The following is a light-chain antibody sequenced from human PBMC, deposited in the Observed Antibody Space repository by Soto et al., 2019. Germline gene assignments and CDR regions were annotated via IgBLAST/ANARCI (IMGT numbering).Light chain of an antibody. CDR2: AAS. CDR1: QGISSY. CDR3: QHYNGFSWT. J-gene: IGKJ1*01. V-gene: IGKV1-8*01. Sequence: AIRMTQSPSSFSASTGDRVTITCRASQGISSYLAWYQQKPGKAPKLLIYAASTLQSGVPSRFSGSGSGTDFTLTISSLQPDDFATYYCQHYNGFSWTFGQGTKVDI.